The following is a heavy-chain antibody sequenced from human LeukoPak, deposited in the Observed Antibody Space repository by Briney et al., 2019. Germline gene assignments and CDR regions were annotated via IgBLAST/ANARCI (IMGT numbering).Heavy chain of an antibody. J-gene: IGHJ4*02. V-gene: IGHV4-30-4*08. CDR2: IYCSGST. Sequence: PSETLSLTCTVSGGSISSGDYYWSWIRQPPGKGLEWIGYIYCSGSTYYNPSLKSRVTISVDTSKNQFSLKLSSVTAADTAVYYCAREWLLESIDYWGQGTLVTVSS. CDR1: GGSISSGDYY. D-gene: IGHD3-22*01. CDR3: AREWLLESIDY.